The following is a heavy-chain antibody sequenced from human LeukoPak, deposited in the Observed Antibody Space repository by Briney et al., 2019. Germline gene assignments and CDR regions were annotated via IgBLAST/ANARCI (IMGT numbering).Heavy chain of an antibody. CDR3: ARAATVTGSDY. CDR1: GFIFSDHY. Sequence: PGGSLRLSCAASGFIFSDHYMDWVRQAPGKGLEWVAVISYDGSNKYYADSVKGRFTISRDNSKNTLYLQMNSLRAEDTAVYYCARAATVTGSDYWGQGTLVTVSS. CDR2: ISYDGSNK. J-gene: IGHJ4*02. D-gene: IGHD4-17*01. V-gene: IGHV3-30-3*01.